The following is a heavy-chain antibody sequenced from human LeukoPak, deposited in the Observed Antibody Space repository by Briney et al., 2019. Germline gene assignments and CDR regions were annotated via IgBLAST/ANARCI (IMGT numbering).Heavy chain of an antibody. J-gene: IGHJ4*02. CDR2: INSDGSST. Sequence: GGSLRLSCAASGFTFSSYWMHWVRQAPGKGLVWVSRINSDGSSTSYADSVKGRFTISRDNAKNTLYLQMNSLSAEDTAVYYCAREAMIGYYFDYWGQGTLVTVSS. D-gene: IGHD3-22*01. V-gene: IGHV3-74*01. CDR1: GFTFSSYW. CDR3: AREAMIGYYFDY.